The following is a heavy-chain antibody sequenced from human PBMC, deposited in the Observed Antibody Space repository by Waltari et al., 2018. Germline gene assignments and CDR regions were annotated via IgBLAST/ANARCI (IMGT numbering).Heavy chain of an antibody. D-gene: IGHD3-22*01. Sequence: KPSETLSLTCTVSGGSISSSSYYWGWIRQPPGKGLEWIGSIYYSGSTYYNPSLKSRVTISVDTSKNQFSLKLSSVTAADTAVYYCARQYYYDSSGYDFDYWGQGTLVTVSS. CDR3: ARQYYYDSSGYDFDY. J-gene: IGHJ4*02. CDR2: IYYSGST. V-gene: IGHV4-39*01. CDR1: GGSISSSSYY.